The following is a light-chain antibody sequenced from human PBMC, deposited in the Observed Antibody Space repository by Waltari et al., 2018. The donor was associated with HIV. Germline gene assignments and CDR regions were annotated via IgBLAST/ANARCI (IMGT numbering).Light chain of an antibody. J-gene: IGLJ2*01. CDR3: SSYTTNSTFVV. CDR1: SSDVGGYPY. CDR2: DVS. Sequence: QSALTQPASVSGSPGQSITISCTGTSSDVGGYPYVSWYQQHPDKAPKLLIYDVSDRPSGVSNRFSGSRSGNTASLTISGLLPEDEADYYCSSYTTNSTFVVFGGGTKLTVL. V-gene: IGLV2-14*03.